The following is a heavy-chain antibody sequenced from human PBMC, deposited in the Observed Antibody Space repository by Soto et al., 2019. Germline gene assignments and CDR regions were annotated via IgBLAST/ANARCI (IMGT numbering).Heavy chain of an antibody. D-gene: IGHD2-15*01. CDR1: GDSISGHY. V-gene: IGHV4-59*11. CDR2: IYNTGNT. Sequence: PSETLSLTCTVSGDSISGHYWSWIRQSPGEGLQWIGYIYNTGNTNYNPSLKGRVTMSVDTSKKQFSLQLSSVTAADTAVYFCAKYRRTDAEGYTFEYWGQGALVTVSS. J-gene: IGHJ4*02. CDR3: AKYRRTDAEGYTFEY.